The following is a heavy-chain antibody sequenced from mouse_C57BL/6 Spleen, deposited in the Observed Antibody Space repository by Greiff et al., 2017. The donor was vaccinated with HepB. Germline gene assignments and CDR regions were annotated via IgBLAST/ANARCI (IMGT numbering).Heavy chain of an antibody. CDR3: ASNWDGGAWFAY. Sequence: VQVVESGAELARPGASVKLSCKASGYTFTSYGISWVKQRTGQGLEWIGEIYPRSGNTYYNEKFKGKATLTADKSSSTAYMELRSLTSEDSAVYFCASNWDGGAWFAYWGQGTLVTVSA. D-gene: IGHD4-1*01. CDR1: GYTFTSYG. V-gene: IGHV1-81*01. J-gene: IGHJ3*01. CDR2: IYPRSGNT.